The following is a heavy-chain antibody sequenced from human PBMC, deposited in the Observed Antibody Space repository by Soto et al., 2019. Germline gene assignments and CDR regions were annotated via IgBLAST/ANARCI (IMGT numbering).Heavy chain of an antibody. CDR1: SGSISNARHN. CDR2: IYSTGNT. Sequence: SDSLSLTCTVSSGSISNARHNWGYIRQPPGEGLEWIASIYSTGNTYHNATLKSRVAISVDTSKNQFSLKMNSVTAADTAVYYCARHYFASWLDINYWGQGALVTVSS. V-gene: IGHV4-39*01. J-gene: IGHJ4*02. D-gene: IGHD3-9*01. CDR3: ARHYFASWLDINY.